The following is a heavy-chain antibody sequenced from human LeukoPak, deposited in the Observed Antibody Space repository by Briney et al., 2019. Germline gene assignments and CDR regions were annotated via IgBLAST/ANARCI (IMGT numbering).Heavy chain of an antibody. CDR1: GFTFSSYA. Sequence: GGSLRLSCAASGFTFSSYAMSWVRQAPGKGLEWVSAISGSGGSTYYADSVKGRFTISRDNSKNTLYLQMNSLRAEDTAVYYCAKSGSRIAAYYDILTGYYVGERSVDYFDYWGQGTLVTVSS. V-gene: IGHV3-23*01. CDR2: ISGSGGST. J-gene: IGHJ4*02. D-gene: IGHD3-9*01. CDR3: AKSGSRIAAYYDILTGYYVGERSVDYFDY.